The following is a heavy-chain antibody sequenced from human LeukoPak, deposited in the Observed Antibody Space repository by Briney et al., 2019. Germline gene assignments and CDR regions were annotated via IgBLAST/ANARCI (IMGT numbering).Heavy chain of an antibody. CDR1: GFTFSCSD. D-gene: IGHD4-17*01. CDR2: IGTAGDT. CDR3: ARDTEAFDY. J-gene: IGHJ4*02. Sequence: PGGSLRLSCAASGFTFSCSDMHWVRQATGKGLEWVSAIGTAGDTYYPDSVKGRFTISRDNSKNTLYLQMNSLRAEDTAVYYCARDTEAFDYWGQGTLVTVSS. V-gene: IGHV3-13*01.